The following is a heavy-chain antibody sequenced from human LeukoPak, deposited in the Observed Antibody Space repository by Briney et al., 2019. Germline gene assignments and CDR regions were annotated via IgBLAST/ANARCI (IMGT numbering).Heavy chain of an antibody. J-gene: IGHJ6*02. V-gene: IGHV3-21*01. Sequence: GGSLRLSCAASGFTFSSYGMHWVRQAPGKGLEWVSSIRSSSSYIYYADSVKGRFTISRDNAKNSLYLQMNSLRAEDTAVYYCARDRYCSGGSCYQPMDVWGQGTTVTVSS. D-gene: IGHD2-15*01. CDR1: GFTFSSYG. CDR3: ARDRYCSGGSCYQPMDV. CDR2: IRSSSSYI.